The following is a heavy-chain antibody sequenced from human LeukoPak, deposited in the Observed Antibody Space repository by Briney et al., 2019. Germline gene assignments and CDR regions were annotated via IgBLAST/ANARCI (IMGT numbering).Heavy chain of an antibody. CDR2: INPDSGVT. CDR1: GYTFTGYY. CDR3: ARDRDPSSPYDAFDI. D-gene: IGHD3-10*01. V-gene: IGHV1-2*02. J-gene: IGHJ3*02. Sequence: ASVKVSCKASGYTFTGYYIHWVRQAPGQGLEWMGWINPDSGVTNYAQKFQGRVTMTRDTSISTAYMELSRLRSDDTAVYYCARDRDPSSPYDAFDIWGQGTVVTVSS.